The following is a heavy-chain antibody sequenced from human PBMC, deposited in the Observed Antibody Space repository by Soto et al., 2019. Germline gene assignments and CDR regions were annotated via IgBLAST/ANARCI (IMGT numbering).Heavy chain of an antibody. CDR2: IIPIFGTS. CDR1: GGTFSSYA. Sequence: QVQLVQSGAEVKKPGSSVKVSCKSSGGTFSSYASSWVRQSPGQGLEWMGGIIPIFGTSNYAQEFQGRVTITADESTSTAYMELSSLRSEDTVVYYCASPSPAYNYCYGMDVWGEGTTVTVSS. V-gene: IGHV1-69*12. J-gene: IGHJ6*02. CDR3: ASPSPAYNYCYGMDV.